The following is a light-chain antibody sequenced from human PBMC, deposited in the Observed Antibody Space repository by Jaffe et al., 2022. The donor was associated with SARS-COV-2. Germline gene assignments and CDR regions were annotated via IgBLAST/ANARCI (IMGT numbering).Light chain of an antibody. Sequence: DIQMTQSPSSLSVSVGDRVTVTCRASQSISTYLNWYQHKPGKAPKLLIYGASTLRNGVPSRFGGSGSGTEFTLTISSLQPEDFATYYCQQSYSALSFGGGTRLDIK. CDR2: GAS. J-gene: IGKJ4*01. CDR1: QSISTY. V-gene: IGKV1-39*01. CDR3: QQSYSALS.